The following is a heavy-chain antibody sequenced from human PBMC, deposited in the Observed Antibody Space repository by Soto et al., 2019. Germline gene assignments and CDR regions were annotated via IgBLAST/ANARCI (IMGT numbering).Heavy chain of an antibody. CDR1: GFSFSSYA. CDR3: ARDMYSSDYFVKWFEP. V-gene: IGHV3-30-3*01. Sequence: QVRLVESGGGVVQPGRSLRLSCTASGFSFSSYAMCWFRQPPGKGLEWVAVISHDGINKHYADSVKGRVTVSRDNSNHSLDLQRNSLRGEDTAMYYCARDMYSSDYFVKWFEPWGQGTLVTVSS. D-gene: IGHD6-19*01. CDR2: ISHDGINK. J-gene: IGHJ5*02.